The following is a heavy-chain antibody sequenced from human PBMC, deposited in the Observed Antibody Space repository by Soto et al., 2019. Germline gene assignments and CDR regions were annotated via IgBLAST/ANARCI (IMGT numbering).Heavy chain of an antibody. V-gene: IGHV3-7*01. D-gene: IGHD4-4*01. Sequence: GGSLRLSCTASGLTFIDHWMSWVRQAPGRGLEWVANIKQDGSEKYYVDSVKGRFTISRDNAKNSLYLQMNSLRAEDTAVYYCASLFVVPTVTTSWGQGTLVTVSS. CDR2: IKQDGSEK. CDR1: GLTFIDHW. J-gene: IGHJ5*02. CDR3: ASLFVVPTVTTS.